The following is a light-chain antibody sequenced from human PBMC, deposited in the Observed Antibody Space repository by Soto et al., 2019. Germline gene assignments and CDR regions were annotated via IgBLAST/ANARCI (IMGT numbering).Light chain of an antibody. V-gene: IGKV3-15*01. CDR1: QSVSSN. CDR2: DAS. Sequence: EIVMTQSPATLSVSPGETATLSCRASQSVSSNLAWYQQKPGQAPRLLISDASTRAAGLPARFSGSGSGTEFTLTIRSLQSEDFAVYFCQQSKNWSKTFGQGTKVEIK. CDR3: QQSKNWSKT. J-gene: IGKJ1*01.